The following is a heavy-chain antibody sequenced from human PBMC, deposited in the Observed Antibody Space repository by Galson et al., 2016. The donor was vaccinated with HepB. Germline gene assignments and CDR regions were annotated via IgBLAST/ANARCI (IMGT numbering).Heavy chain of an antibody. Sequence: SVKVSCTASGYTFSAYYIHWVRQAPGQGLGWMGRINTRDGSTSDAQEFLGRVTMTRDRSTTTVYMELSNLKSDDPAVYYCARGTGTGGYFDYWGQGTLVTVSS. CDR3: ARGTGTGGYFDY. CDR2: INTRDGST. J-gene: IGHJ4*02. D-gene: IGHD3/OR15-3a*01. V-gene: IGHV1-46*01. CDR1: GYTFSAYY.